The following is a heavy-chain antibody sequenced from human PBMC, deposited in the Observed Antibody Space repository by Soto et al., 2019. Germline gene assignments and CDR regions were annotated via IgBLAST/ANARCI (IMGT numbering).Heavy chain of an antibody. Sequence: WGSLRVACAASVFTFSSYAMSWVRQAPGKGLDWVSAISGSGGSTYYADSVNGRFTISRDNSKNTLYLQMNSLRAEDTAVYYCAKDPLGYSSGWYDYWGQGTLVTVSS. CDR1: VFTFSSYA. V-gene: IGHV3-23*01. CDR3: AKDPLGYSSGWYDY. D-gene: IGHD6-19*01. CDR2: ISGSGGST. J-gene: IGHJ4*02.